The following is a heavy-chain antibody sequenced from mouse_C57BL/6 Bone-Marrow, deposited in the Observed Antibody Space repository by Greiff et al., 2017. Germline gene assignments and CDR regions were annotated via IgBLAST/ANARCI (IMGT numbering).Heavy chain of an antibody. D-gene: IGHD2-3*01. CDR2: IDPSDSET. Sequence: QVQLKQPGAELVRPGSSVKLSCKASGYTFTSYWMHWVKQRPIQGLEWIGNIDPSDSETHYNQKFKDKATLTVDKSSSTAYMQLSSLTSEDSAVYYCARPIYDGYYWYFDVWGTGTTVTVSS. J-gene: IGHJ1*03. CDR3: ARPIYDGYYWYFDV. CDR1: GYTFTSYW. V-gene: IGHV1-52*01.